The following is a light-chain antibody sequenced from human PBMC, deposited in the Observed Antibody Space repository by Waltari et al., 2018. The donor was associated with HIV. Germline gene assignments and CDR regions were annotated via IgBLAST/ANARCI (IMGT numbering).Light chain of an antibody. V-gene: IGKV3-15*01. CDR2: AAS. CDR1: QSVSSN. CDR3: QQYNNWPPA. Sequence: EIVMTQSPATLSVSPGERATLSCRASQSVSSNSAWYQQKPGQAPRLLIFAASTRATGLPARFSGSGSGTEFTLTISSLQSEDFAVYYCQQYNNWPPAFGQGTKVEIK. J-gene: IGKJ1*01.